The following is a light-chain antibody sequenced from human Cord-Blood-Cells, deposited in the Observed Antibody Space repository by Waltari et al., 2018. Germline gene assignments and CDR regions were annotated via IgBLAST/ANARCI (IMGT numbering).Light chain of an antibody. CDR2: QDS. Sequence: SYELTQPPPVSVSPGHTASITSSGDKLGDKYACWYQQTPGQSPVLVIYQDSKPPSGIPERFSGSNSGNTATLTISGTQAMDEADYYCQAWDSSTHVVFGGGTKLTVL. CDR1: KLGDKY. CDR3: QAWDSSTHVV. V-gene: IGLV3-1*01. J-gene: IGLJ2*01.